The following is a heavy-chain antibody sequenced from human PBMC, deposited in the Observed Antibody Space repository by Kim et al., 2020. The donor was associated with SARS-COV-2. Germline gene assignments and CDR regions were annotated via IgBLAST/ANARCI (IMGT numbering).Heavy chain of an antibody. CDR2: ISSSSSYI. Sequence: GGSLRLSCAASGFTFSSYSMNWVRQAPGKGLEWVSSISSSSSYIYYADSVKGRFTISRDNAKNSLYLQMNSLRAEDTAVYYCARGGKGYYYDSSGYCASWGQGTLVTVSS. V-gene: IGHV3-21*01. CDR3: ARGGKGYYYDSSGYCAS. J-gene: IGHJ4*02. D-gene: IGHD3-22*01. CDR1: GFTFSSYS.